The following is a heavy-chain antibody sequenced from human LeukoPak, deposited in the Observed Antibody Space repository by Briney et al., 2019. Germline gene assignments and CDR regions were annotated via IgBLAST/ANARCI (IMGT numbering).Heavy chain of an antibody. CDR2: INHSGST. Sequence: PSETLSLTCAVYGGSFSGYYWSWIRQPPGKGLEWIGEINHSGSTNYNPSLKSRVTISVDTSRNQFSLKLSSVTAADTAVYYCATVSDSSSWNYYYYMDVWGKGTTVTISS. V-gene: IGHV4-34*01. D-gene: IGHD6-13*01. CDR1: GGSFSGYY. CDR3: ATVSDSSSWNYYYYMDV. J-gene: IGHJ6*03.